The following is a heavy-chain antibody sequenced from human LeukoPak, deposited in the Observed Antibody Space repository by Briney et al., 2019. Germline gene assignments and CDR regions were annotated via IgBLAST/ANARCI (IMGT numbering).Heavy chain of an antibody. J-gene: IGHJ3*02. CDR2: IYSGGST. V-gene: IGHV3-53*01. D-gene: IGHD2-2*01. Sequence: PGGSLRLSCAASGFTFSNAWMSWVRQAPGKGLEWVSVIYSGGSTYYADSVKGRFTISRDNSKNTLYLQMNSLRAEDTAVYYCARGDLPTPRTAFDIWGQGTMVTVSS. CDR1: GFTFSNAW. CDR3: ARGDLPTPRTAFDI.